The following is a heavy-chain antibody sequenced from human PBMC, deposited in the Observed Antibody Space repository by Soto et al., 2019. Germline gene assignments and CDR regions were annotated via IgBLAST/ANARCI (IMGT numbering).Heavy chain of an antibody. CDR3: ARGRGYSGDDHYYYFDMDV. CDR2: SIPIFGTA. J-gene: IGHJ6*02. V-gene: IGHV1-69*01. CDR1: GGTFNNYP. D-gene: IGHD5-12*01. Sequence: VSCKASGGTFNNYPITWVRRAPGQGLEWMGGSIPIFGTANYAQKFQGRVTISVDESTSTAYMELSSLRSEDTAVYYCARGRGYSGDDHYYYFDMDVWGQGTTVTVSS.